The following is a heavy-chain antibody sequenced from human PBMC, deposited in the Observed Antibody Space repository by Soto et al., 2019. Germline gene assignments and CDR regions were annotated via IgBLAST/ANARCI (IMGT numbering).Heavy chain of an antibody. J-gene: IGHJ4*02. Sequence: QVHLVESGGGLVKPGGSLRLSCATSGFTYSDHYMGWVRQAPGKGLEWVSYIDSSGSRMYYAESVRGRFTISRDNAKDSLYVQISSLRAEDTAVYYCARGPNYGDRLDYFDYWGQGTLVTVSS. V-gene: IGHV3-11*01. CDR2: IDSSGSRM. CDR3: ARGPNYGDRLDYFDY. CDR1: GFTYSDHY. D-gene: IGHD4-17*01.